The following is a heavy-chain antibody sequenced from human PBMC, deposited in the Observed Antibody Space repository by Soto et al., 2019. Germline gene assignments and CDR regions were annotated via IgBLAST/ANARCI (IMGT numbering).Heavy chain of an antibody. D-gene: IGHD2-15*01. V-gene: IGHV1-69*06. CDR3: ARMDIVVVTGSYYYYYGMDV. J-gene: IGHJ6*02. CDR2: IIPIFGTA. Sequence: GASVKVSCKASGGTFSSYAISWVRQAPGQGLEWMGGIIPIFGTANYAQKFQGRVTITADKSTSTAYMEPSSLRSEDTAVYYCARMDIVVVTGSYYYYYGMDVWGQGTTVTVSS. CDR1: GGTFSSYA.